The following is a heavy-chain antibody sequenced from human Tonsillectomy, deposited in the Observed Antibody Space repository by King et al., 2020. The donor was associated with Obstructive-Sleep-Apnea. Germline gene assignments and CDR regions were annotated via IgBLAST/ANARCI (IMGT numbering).Heavy chain of an antibody. Sequence: GGGGGGRGGGRGLSWAAAGCTGDEYAMHGGRQAPGTGLAWVSGSSWKSGGTGYADSVTGRFTIARDNPKNSLYLHMNSLRAEDTALSYCAKDMGPDYGDTYASYFDLWGRGTLVTVSS. CDR2: SSWKSGGT. J-gene: IGHJ2*01. V-gene: IGHV3-9*01. CDR1: GCTGDEYA. D-gene: IGHD4-17*01. CDR3: AKDMGPDYGDTYASYFDL.